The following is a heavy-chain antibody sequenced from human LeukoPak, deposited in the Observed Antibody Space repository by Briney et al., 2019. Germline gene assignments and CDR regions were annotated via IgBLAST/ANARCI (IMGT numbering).Heavy chain of an antibody. Sequence: GGSLRLSCAASGFTFSSYEMHWVRQAPGKGLEWVTYISSSGSTIYYADSVKGRFTISRDNAKNSLYLQMNSLRAEDTAVSYCAKDREVTPDIDYWGQGTLVTVSS. CDR1: GFTFSSYE. D-gene: IGHD2-21*02. CDR3: AKDREVTPDIDY. CDR2: ISSSGSTI. V-gene: IGHV3-48*03. J-gene: IGHJ4*02.